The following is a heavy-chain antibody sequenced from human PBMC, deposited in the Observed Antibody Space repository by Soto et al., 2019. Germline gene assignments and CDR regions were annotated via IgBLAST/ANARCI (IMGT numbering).Heavy chain of an antibody. CDR1: GFSFSSCA. CDR2: IVVAVGNT. CDR3: AAELYNDVRGRSFDI. J-gene: IGHJ3*02. D-gene: IGHD3-10*02. V-gene: IGHV1-58*01. Sequence: GASVKGRWKDSGFSFSSCAVRWVRQASGQRREWIGWIVVAVGNTNYAQQVQGRATITRDMSTNTAYMELTSLTSEDTAVYYCAAELYNDVRGRSFDIWGQGTLVTVS.